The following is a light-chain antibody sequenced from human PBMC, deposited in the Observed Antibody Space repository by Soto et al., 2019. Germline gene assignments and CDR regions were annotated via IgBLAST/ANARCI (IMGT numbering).Light chain of an antibody. CDR3: QQYGSSPPWT. CDR1: QSVSSSY. V-gene: IGKV3-20*01. CDR2: GAS. Sequence: IVLTQSPGTLSLSPGERATLSCRASQSVSSSYLAWYQQRPGQPPRLLIYGASSRATGIPDRFSGSGSGTDFTLTISRLEPEDFAVYYCQQYGSSPPWTFGQGTKVDIK. J-gene: IGKJ1*01.